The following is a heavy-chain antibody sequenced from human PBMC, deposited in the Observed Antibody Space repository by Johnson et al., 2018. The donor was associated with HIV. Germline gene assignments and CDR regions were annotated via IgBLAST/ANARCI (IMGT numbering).Heavy chain of an antibody. CDR2: ITWTVGST. V-gene: IGHV3-20*04. D-gene: IGHD1-1*01. Sequence: VQLVESGGGVVRPGGSLRLSCAASGFTFDDYGMSWVRQAPGKGLEWVSGITWTVGSTGYADSVKGRFTISRDNAKNSLYLQMNSLRPEETALYYCARVTRYNWNSDAFDIWGQGTMVTVSS. CDR1: GFTFDDYG. CDR3: ARVTRYNWNSDAFDI. J-gene: IGHJ3*02.